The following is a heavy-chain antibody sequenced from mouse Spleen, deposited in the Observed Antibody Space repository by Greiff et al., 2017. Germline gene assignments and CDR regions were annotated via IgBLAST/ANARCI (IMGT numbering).Heavy chain of an antibody. J-gene: IGHJ3*01. Sequence: DVMLVESGGGLVKPGGSLKLSCAASGFTFSDYGMHWVRQAPEKGLEWVAYISSGSSTIYYADTVKGRFTISRDNAKNTLFLQMTSLRSEDTAMYYCANHYYGSSPFAYWGQGTLVTVSA. CDR1: GFTFSDYG. V-gene: IGHV5-17*01. CDR2: ISSGSSTI. D-gene: IGHD1-1*01. CDR3: ANHYYGSSPFAY.